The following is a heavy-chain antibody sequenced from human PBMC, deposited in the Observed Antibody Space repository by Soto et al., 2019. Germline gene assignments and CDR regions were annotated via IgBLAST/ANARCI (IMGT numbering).Heavy chain of an antibody. CDR1: GFTFSSYE. D-gene: IGHD3-10*01. CDR3: ASIWFGEFSFDY. J-gene: IGHJ4*02. Sequence: PGGSLRLSCAASGFTFSSYEMNWVRQAPGKGLEWVSYISSSGSTIYYADSVKGRFTISRDNAKNSLYLQMNSLRAEDTAVYYCASIWFGEFSFDYWGQGTLVTVSS. CDR2: ISSSGSTI. V-gene: IGHV3-48*03.